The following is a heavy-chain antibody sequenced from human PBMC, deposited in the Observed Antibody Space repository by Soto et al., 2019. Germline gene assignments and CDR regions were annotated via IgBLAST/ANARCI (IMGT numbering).Heavy chain of an antibody. V-gene: IGHV3-21*01. J-gene: IGHJ4*02. CDR2: ISSSSYI. Sequence: GGSLRLSCAASGFTFSSYSMNWVRQAPGKGLEWVSSISSSSYIYYADSVKGRFTISRDNAKNSLYLQMNSLRAEDTAVYYCARWPSGSSWIDYWGQGTLVTVSS. CDR1: GFTFSSYS. CDR3: ARWPSGSSWIDY. D-gene: IGHD6-13*01.